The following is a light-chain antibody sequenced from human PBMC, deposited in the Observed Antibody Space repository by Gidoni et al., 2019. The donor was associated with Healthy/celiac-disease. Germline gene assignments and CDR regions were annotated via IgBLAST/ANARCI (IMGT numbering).Light chain of an antibody. CDR1: QSISSY. CDR2: AAS. V-gene: IGKV1-39*01. J-gene: IGKJ2*01. CDR3: QQSYSNPAT. Sequence: IQMTQSPSSLSASVGDRVTITCRASQSISSYLNWYQQKPGKAPKLLIYAASSLQSGVPSRFSGSGSGTDFTLTISSLQPEDFATYYCQQSYSNPATFGQGTKLEIK.